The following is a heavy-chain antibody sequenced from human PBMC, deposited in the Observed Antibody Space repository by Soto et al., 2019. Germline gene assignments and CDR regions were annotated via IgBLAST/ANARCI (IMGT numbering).Heavy chain of an antibody. CDR1: GFTFSDYY. CDR2: ISSSGSTI. V-gene: IGHV3-11*01. Sequence: QVQLVESGGGLVKPGGSLRLSCAASGFTFSDYYMSWIRQAPGKGLEWVSYISSSGSTIYYADSVKGRFTISRDNAKNTLYQQMNSQRAEDTAVYYCARVQLEPWVLGDDYMDVWGKGTTVTVSS. CDR3: ARVQLEPWVLGDDYMDV. J-gene: IGHJ6*03. D-gene: IGHD1-1*01.